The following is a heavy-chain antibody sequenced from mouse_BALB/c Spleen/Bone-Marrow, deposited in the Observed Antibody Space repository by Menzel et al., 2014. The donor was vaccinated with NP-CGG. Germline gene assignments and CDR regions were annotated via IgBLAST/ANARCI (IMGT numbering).Heavy chain of an antibody. CDR3: ARLGYYGYHDN. CDR2: INPGSSTI. CDR1: GFDFGRYW. J-gene: IGHJ2*01. V-gene: IGHV4-2*02. D-gene: IGHD1-2*01. Sequence: EVQVVESGGGLVQPGGSLNLACVASGFDFGRYWMSWARPAPGKGLEWIGEINPGSSTINYSPSLKDKFIMSRDNAKNTLYLQMRKVRSEDTALYYCARLGYYGYHDNWGQGTTLTVSS.